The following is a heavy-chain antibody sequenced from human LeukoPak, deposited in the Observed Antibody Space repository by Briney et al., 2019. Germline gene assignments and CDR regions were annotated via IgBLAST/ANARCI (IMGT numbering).Heavy chain of an antibody. CDR2: INPNSGGT. CDR1: GYTFTGYY. J-gene: IGHJ4*02. D-gene: IGHD6-6*01. CDR3: ARSGYVSSSHIYN. V-gene: IGHV1-2*02. Sequence: ASMKVSCKASGYTFTGYYMHWVRQAPGQGLEWMGWINPNSGGTNFAQKVQGRVTMTRDTSISTAYMELSRLRSDDTAVYYCARSGYVSSSHIYNWGQGTLVTVSS.